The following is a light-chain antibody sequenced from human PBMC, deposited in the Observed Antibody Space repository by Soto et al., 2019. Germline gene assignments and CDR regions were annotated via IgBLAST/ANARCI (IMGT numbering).Light chain of an antibody. CDR3: SSYTGSSIYV. CDR2: EVS. CDR1: SSDVGGYKY. J-gene: IGLJ1*01. Sequence: QSVLTQPASVSGSPGQSITISCTGTSSDVGGYKYVSWYQQHPGKAPHLLIYEVSSRPSGVSNRFSGSKSGNTASLTSSGLQAEDEADYYCSSYTGSSIYVFGTGTKLTVL. V-gene: IGLV2-14*01.